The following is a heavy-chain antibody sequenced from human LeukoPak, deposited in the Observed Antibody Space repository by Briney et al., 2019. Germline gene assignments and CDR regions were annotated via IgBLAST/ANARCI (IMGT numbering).Heavy chain of an antibody. V-gene: IGHV4-34*01. Sequence: SETLSLTCAVYGGSFSGYYWSWIRQPPGKGLEWIGEINHSGSTNYNPSLKSRVTISVDTSKNQFSLKLSSVTAADTAVYYCAREGPHYYGSGSYYKGKYYFDYWGQGTLVTVSS. CDR3: AREGPHYYGSGSYYKGKYYFDY. J-gene: IGHJ4*02. D-gene: IGHD3-10*01. CDR2: INHSGST. CDR1: GGSFSGYY.